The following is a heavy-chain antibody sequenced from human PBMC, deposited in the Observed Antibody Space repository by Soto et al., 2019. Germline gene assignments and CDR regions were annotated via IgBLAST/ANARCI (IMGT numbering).Heavy chain of an antibody. CDR3: AKGDIYQTPPDYYMDV. CDR2: INPSGGST. D-gene: IGHD2-2*01. J-gene: IGHJ6*03. Sequence: QVQLVQSGAEVKKPGASVKVSCKASGYTFTSYYMHWVRQAPGQGLEWMGIINPSGGSTSYAQKFKGRVTMTTDTSKSTVYMELSSLRSEDTAVYYCAKGDIYQTPPDYYMDVWGKGTTVTVSS. CDR1: GYTFTSYY. V-gene: IGHV1-46*03.